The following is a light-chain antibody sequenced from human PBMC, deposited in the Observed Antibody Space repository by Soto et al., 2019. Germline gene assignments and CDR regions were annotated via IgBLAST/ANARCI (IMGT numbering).Light chain of an antibody. CDR1: QSVSSN. CDR2: GAS. CDR3: QQYNDWPPIT. Sequence: EIVFTPSTSTLYLSQGERATLSCRASQSVSSNLAWYQQKPGQAPRLLIYGASTRATGFPARFSGSGSGTEFTLTISSLQSEDFAVYYCQQYNDWPPITFGQRSRLEIK. V-gene: IGKV3-15*01. J-gene: IGKJ5*01.